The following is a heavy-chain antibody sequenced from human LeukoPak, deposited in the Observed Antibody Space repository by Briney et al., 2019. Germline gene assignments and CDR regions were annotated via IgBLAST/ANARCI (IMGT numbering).Heavy chain of an antibody. CDR3: ARPHYDFWSGYSPYYFDY. CDR1: GYSFTSYW. J-gene: IGHJ4*02. V-gene: IGHV5-51*01. Sequence: GESLKISCKGSGYSFTSYWIGWVRQMPGKGLEWMGIIYPGDSDTRYSPSFQGQVTISADKSISTAYLQWSSLKASDTAMYYCARPHYDFWSGYSPYYFDYWGQGTLVTVPS. CDR2: IYPGDSDT. D-gene: IGHD3-3*01.